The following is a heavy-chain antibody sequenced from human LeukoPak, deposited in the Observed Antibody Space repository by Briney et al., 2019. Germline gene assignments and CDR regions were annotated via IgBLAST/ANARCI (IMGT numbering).Heavy chain of an antibody. Sequence: PGGSLRLSCAASGFTFSSHGMHWVRQAPGEGREWGAVIWYYGRNKYYADSVKGRFTISRHNSKNTLYLQMNSLRAEDTAGYYCARDEVYCDYQVVDYWGQGTLVTVSS. J-gene: IGHJ4*02. D-gene: IGHD4-17*01. CDR2: IWYYGRNK. V-gene: IGHV3-33*01. CDR1: GFTFSSHG. CDR3: ARDEVYCDYQVVDY.